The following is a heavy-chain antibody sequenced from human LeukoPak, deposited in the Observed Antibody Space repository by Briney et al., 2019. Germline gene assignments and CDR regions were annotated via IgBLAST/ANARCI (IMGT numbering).Heavy chain of an antibody. CDR3: ARHHRSGYGGTYFDY. Sequence: SETLSLTCTVSGGSIISYYWDWIRQPPGEGPEWIGYIHSSGTTHYSPSLESRVTMSVDTAKNQFSLKLTSVSAADTAVYYCARHHRSGYGGTYFDYWGQGTLVTVSS. D-gene: IGHD3-22*01. CDR1: GGSIISYY. V-gene: IGHV4-4*09. CDR2: IHSSGTT. J-gene: IGHJ4*02.